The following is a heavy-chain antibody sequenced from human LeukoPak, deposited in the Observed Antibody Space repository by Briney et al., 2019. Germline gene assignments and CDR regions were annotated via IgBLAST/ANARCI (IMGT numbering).Heavy chain of an antibody. CDR3: AKDHYWSIDY. D-gene: IGHD3-3*01. CDR2: IKGDGIST. V-gene: IGHV3-74*01. CDR1: GFDFSSDW. Sequence: GGSLRLSCAASGFDFSSDWMHWVRHAPGQGLVWVSRIKGDGISTNYADSVKGRFTISRDIAKNTLYLQMNSLRAEDTGVYYCAKDHYWSIDYWGRGTLVTVSS. J-gene: IGHJ4*02.